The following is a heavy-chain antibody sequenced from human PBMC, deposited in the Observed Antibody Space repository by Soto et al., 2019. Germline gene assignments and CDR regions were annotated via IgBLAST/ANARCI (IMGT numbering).Heavy chain of an antibody. CDR3: AREPDYSFDY. V-gene: IGHV3-30-3*01. Sequence: QVQLVESGGGVVQPGRSLGLSCAASGFTFSSYAMHWVRQAPGKGLEWVAVISYDGSNKYYADSVKGRFTISRDNSKNTLYLQMNSLRAEDTAVYYCAREPDYSFDYWGQGTLVTVSS. D-gene: IGHD4-4*01. CDR2: ISYDGSNK. J-gene: IGHJ4*02. CDR1: GFTFSSYA.